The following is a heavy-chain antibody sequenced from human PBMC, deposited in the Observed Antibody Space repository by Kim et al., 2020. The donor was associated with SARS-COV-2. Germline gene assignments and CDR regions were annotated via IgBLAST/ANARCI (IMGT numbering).Heavy chain of an antibody. J-gene: IGHJ6*03. V-gene: IGHV4-34*01. CDR1: GESFSNYY. Sequence: SETLSLTCAVFGESFSNYYWTWVRRPPGKGLEWIGEINHSGTTNYNPSLKSRVTISSDPYKNQFSLKVTSLTAADTAVYYCARGRVGIVPSPILGLGPFWKHYYMDVWDRGAAVTVSS. D-gene: IGHD3-3*01. CDR3: ARGRVGIVPSPILGLGPFWKHYYMDV. CDR2: INHSGTT.